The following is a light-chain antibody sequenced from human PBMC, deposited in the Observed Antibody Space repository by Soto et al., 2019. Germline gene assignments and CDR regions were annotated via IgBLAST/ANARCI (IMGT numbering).Light chain of an antibody. V-gene: IGLV2-8*01. CDR3: SSYAGSINV. CDR2: EVS. CDR1: SSDVGGYNY. J-gene: IGLJ3*02. Sequence: QSALTQPPSASGSPGQSVTISCTGTSSDVGGYNYVSWYQQHPGKAPKLMIYEVSKRPSGVPDRFSGSKSGNTASLTVSGLQDEDEADYYCSSYAGSINVFGGGTKVTVL.